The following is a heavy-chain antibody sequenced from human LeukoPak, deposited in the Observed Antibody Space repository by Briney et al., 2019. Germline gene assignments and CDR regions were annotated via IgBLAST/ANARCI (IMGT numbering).Heavy chain of an antibody. CDR3: AREKIAAALDY. CDR1: GYSISSGYY. J-gene: IGHJ4*02. V-gene: IGHV4-38-2*02. Sequence: SETLSLTCAVSGYSISSGYYWGWIRQPPGKGLEWIGCMYHRGNTYYNPSLKSRVTISVDTSKNQFSLRLSSVTAADTAVYYCAREKIAAALDYWGQGTLVTVSS. CDR2: MYHRGNT. D-gene: IGHD6-13*01.